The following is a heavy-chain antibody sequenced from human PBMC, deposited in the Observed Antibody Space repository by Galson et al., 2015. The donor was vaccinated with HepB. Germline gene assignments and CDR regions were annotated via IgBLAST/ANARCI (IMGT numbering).Heavy chain of an antibody. Sequence: SVKVSCKASGQSFTTYGISWVRQAPGQGLEWMGWISAFNGNTDYAQNLQDRVTMTTDTSTNTAYMELTSLRSDDTAVYYCARDRGGMDVWGQRTMVTVS. CDR1: GQSFTTYG. J-gene: IGHJ6*02. CDR3: ARDRGGMDV. V-gene: IGHV1-18*04. CDR2: ISAFNGNT. D-gene: IGHD3-10*01.